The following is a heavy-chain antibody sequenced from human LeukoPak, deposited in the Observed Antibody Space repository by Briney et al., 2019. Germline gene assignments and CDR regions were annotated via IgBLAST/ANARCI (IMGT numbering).Heavy chain of an antibody. CDR1: GGSISTYY. V-gene: IGHV4-59*01. D-gene: IGHD4-17*01. J-gene: IGHJ6*03. CDR2: VYYSGST. Sequence: PSETLSLTCTVSGGSISTYYWSWIRQPPGKGLEWIGYVYYSGSTNYNPSLKSRVTISADTSKNQFSLRLSSVTAADTAVYYCARASVTPYYYYYMDVWGKGTTVTVSS. CDR3: ARASVTPYYYYYMDV.